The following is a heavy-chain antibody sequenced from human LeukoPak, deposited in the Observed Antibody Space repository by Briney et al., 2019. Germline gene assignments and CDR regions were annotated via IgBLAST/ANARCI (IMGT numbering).Heavy chain of an antibody. J-gene: IGHJ4*02. CDR2: ISYDGSNK. CDR1: GFTFSSYG. D-gene: IGHD5-18*01. Sequence: GGSLRLSCAASGFTFSSYGMHWVRQAPGKGLEWVAVISYDGSNKYYADSVKGRFTISRDNSKNTLYLQMNSLRAEDTAVYYCANAAMAFDYWGQGTLVTVSS. CDR3: ANAAMAFDY. V-gene: IGHV3-30*18.